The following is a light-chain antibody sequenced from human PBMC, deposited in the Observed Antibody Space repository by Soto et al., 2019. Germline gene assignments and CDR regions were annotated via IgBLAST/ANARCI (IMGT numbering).Light chain of an antibody. Sequence: EIVLTQSPATLSLSPGERATLSCRASQSVSSYLAWYQQKPGQAPRLLIYGASNRATGIPARFSGSGSGTDFTLTISSREPEDFAVYYWQHRGKLPLTFGQGPKLETK. CDR3: QHRGKLPLT. V-gene: IGKV3-11*01. CDR2: GAS. CDR1: QSVSSY. J-gene: IGKJ2*01.